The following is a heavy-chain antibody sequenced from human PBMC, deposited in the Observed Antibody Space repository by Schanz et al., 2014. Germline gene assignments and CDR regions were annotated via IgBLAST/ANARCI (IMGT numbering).Heavy chain of an antibody. J-gene: IGHJ4*02. Sequence: EVQLVESGGGFVQPGGSLGLSCVVSGFTVSSDHMSWVRQAPGKGLEWVSTIYASGATYYADSVKRRFTISRDISKNTLYLHMNTLRAEDTAVYYCAKDPSHGDYDYYFDYWGQGTLVTVSS. CDR1: GFTVSSDH. D-gene: IGHD3-22*01. CDR2: IYASGAT. V-gene: IGHV3-66*01. CDR3: AKDPSHGDYDYYFDY.